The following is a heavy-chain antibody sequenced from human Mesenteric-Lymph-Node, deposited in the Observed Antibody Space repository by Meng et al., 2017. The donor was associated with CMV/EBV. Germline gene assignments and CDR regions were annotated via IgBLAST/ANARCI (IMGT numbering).Heavy chain of an antibody. CDR2: ITPFFGTS. CDR1: GGTVSSYT. CDR3: ARIGGVTNWGFVY. D-gene: IGHD7-27*01. Sequence: ASGGTVSSYTVSWVRQAPGQGLEWIGEITPFFGTSTYAQKLQGRVTFTTDESTTTADMELSSLRSEDTAVYYCARIGGVTNWGFVYWGQGTLVTVSS. J-gene: IGHJ4*02. V-gene: IGHV1-69*05.